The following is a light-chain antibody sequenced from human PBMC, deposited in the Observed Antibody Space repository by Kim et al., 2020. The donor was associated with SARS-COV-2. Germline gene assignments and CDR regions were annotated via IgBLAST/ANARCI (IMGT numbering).Light chain of an antibody. CDR3: QSYDSSNQV. Sequence: GKTVTIACTPGSGSIASNNVQWYQQRPGSSPTAVIYEDNQRPSGVPDRFSGSIDSSSNSASLTISGLKTEDEADYYCQSYDSSNQVFGGGTQLTVL. CDR1: SGSIASNN. V-gene: IGLV6-57*01. CDR2: EDN. J-gene: IGLJ3*02.